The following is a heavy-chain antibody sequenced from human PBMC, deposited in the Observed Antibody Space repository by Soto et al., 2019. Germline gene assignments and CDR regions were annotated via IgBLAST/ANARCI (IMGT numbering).Heavy chain of an antibody. CDR2: IYSSGRT. CDR3: ARDRGTSHDFFDY. D-gene: IGHD5-12*01. J-gene: IGHJ4*02. CDR1: GGSIDSDDYY. V-gene: IGHV4-30-4*01. Sequence: SETLSLTCTVSGGSIDSDDYYWTWIRQPPGKGLEWIGYIYSSGRTSYNPSLESRLTISIDTSKNQFSLHLNSVSAADTAVYFCARDRGTSHDFFDYWGKGTLVIVSS.